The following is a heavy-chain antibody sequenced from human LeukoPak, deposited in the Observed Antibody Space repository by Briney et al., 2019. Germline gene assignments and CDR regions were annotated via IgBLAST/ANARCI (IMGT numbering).Heavy chain of an antibody. Sequence: GESLKISCKGSGYSFASYWISWVRQMPGKGLEWMGRIDPSDSYTNYSPSFQGHVTISADKSISTAYLQWSSLKASDTAMYYCARQYHSGYVTDYWGQGTLVTVSS. CDR2: IDPSDSYT. CDR3: ARQYHSGYVTDY. D-gene: IGHD5-12*01. J-gene: IGHJ4*02. V-gene: IGHV5-10-1*01. CDR1: GYSFASYW.